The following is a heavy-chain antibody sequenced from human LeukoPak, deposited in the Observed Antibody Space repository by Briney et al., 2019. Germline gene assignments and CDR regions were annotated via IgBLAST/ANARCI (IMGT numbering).Heavy chain of an antibody. J-gene: IGHJ2*01. Sequence: SETLSLTCTVSGGSISSYYWSWIRQPPGKGLEWIGYIYYSGSTNYNPSLKSRVTISVDTSKNQFSLKLSSVTAADTAVYYCARVAYSNYVGYAYRYFDLWGRGTLVTVSS. CDR1: GGSISSYY. V-gene: IGHV4-59*01. D-gene: IGHD4-11*01. CDR2: IYYSGST. CDR3: ARVAYSNYVGYAYRYFDL.